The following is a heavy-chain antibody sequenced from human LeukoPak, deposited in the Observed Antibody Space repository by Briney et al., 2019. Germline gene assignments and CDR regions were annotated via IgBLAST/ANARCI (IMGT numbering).Heavy chain of an antibody. CDR2: ISAYNGNT. J-gene: IGHJ4*02. CDR3: ARALTTVWGLDY. V-gene: IGHV1-18*01. CDR1: GFPFPSYG. Sequence: GSVEGSCQASGFPFPSYGISWGRPAPGQGLEWMGWISAYNGNTNYAQKLQGRVTMTTDTSTGTAYMELRSLRSDDTAVYYCARALTTVWGLDYWGQGALVTVSS. D-gene: IGHD4-11*01.